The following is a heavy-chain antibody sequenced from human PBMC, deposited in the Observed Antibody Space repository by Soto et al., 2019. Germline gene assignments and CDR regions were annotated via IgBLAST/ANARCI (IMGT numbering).Heavy chain of an antibody. CDR2: VNPSGGSA. CDR3: AREENCRGGTCYSEYFHH. D-gene: IGHD2-15*01. Sequence: QVQLVQSGAEVKKPGASVKVSCKTSGYIFTAYSMHWVRQAPGQGLEWMGVVNPSGGSAHYAQSFDGRVTLTRETSTSTFYMELSSLRSEDTAVYYCAREENCRGGTCYSEYFHHWGQGTLVTDSS. V-gene: IGHV1-46*01. J-gene: IGHJ1*01. CDR1: GYIFTAYS.